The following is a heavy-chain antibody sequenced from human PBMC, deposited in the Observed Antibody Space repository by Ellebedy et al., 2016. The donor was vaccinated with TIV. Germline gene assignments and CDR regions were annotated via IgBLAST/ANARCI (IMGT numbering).Heavy chain of an antibody. D-gene: IGHD3-9*01. Sequence: GESLKISCAASGITFSRYWMSWVRQAPGKGLEWVANIKQDGDEKYYVESVKGRFTVSRDNVRDSLYLQMNSLRAEDTAMYFCARDYLALRYFDWQNNYYFDLWGRGALVTVSS. CDR1: GITFSRYW. CDR3: ARDYLALRYFDWQNNYYFDL. V-gene: IGHV3-7*01. CDR2: IKQDGDEK. J-gene: IGHJ2*01.